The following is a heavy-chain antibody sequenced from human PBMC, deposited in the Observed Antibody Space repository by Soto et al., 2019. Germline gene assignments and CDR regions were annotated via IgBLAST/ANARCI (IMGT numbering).Heavy chain of an antibody. CDR1: GFTFRSYV. CDR2: TSYDGSNK. D-gene: IGHD3-16*01. Sequence: QVQLVESGGGVVQPGTTLSVSCVGSGFTFRSYVIHWVRQAPGTGLEWVALTSYDGSNKYYGESVRGRFTISSVNSSNTVDLQRDSLRVGDTALYYCARWGTTGGLDVWGQGTLVSVSS. CDR3: ARWGTTGGLDV. V-gene: IGHV3-30*14. J-gene: IGHJ1*01.